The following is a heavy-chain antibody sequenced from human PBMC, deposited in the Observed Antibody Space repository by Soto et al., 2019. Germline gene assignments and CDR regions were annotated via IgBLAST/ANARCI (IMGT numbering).Heavy chain of an antibody. D-gene: IGHD6-13*01. CDR3: ARRVSAAGTVVIDY. CDR1: GYTFTSYA. Sequence: ASVKVSCKASGYTFTSYAMHWVRQAPGQRLEWMGWINAGNGNTKYSQKFQGRVTITRDTSASTAYMELSSLRSEDTAVYYCARRVSAAGTVVIDYWGQGTLVTVSS. CDR2: INAGNGNT. J-gene: IGHJ4*02. V-gene: IGHV1-3*01.